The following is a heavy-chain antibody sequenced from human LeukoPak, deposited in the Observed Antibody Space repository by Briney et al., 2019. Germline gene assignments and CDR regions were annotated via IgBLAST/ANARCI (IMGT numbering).Heavy chain of an antibody. CDR2: ISGSGRST. J-gene: IGHJ5*02. CDR1: GFPFSSYA. D-gene: IGHD3-10*01. Sequence: GGSLRLSCGASGFPFSSYAMSWVRQAPGKGLEWVSAISGSGRSTYYADSVKGRFAISRDNSKSTLYLQMNSLRAEDTAVYYCANLLWFGESANRFDPWGRGTLVTVSS. CDR3: ANLLWFGESANRFDP. V-gene: IGHV3-23*01.